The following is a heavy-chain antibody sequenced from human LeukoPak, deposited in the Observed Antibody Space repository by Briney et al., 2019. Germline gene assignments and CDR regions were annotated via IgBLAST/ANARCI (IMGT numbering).Heavy chain of an antibody. CDR2: VYYSGST. CDR3: ARQVIGSNTPFDF. Sequence: SETLSLTCTVSGGSISSHYWSWIRQPPGKGLEWIGCVYYSGSTIYNPSLKSQITISVDTSKNQFSLQLSSVAAADTAIYFCARQVIGSNTPFDFWGQGTLVTVSS. CDR1: GGSISSHY. V-gene: IGHV4-59*08. D-gene: IGHD2-21*01. J-gene: IGHJ4*02.